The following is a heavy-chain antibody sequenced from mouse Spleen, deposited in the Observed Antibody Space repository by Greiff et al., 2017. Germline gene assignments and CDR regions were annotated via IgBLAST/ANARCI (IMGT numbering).Heavy chain of an antibody. V-gene: IGHV5-6*02. J-gene: IGHJ3*01. CDR3: ARPFANWFAY. CDR1: GFTFSSYG. CDR2: ISSGGSYT. Sequence: DVRLVESGGDLVKPGGSLKLSCAASGFTFSSYGMSWVRQTPDKRLEWVATISSGGSYTYYPDSVKGRFTISRDNAKNTLYLQMSSLKSEDTAMYYCARPFANWFAYWGQGTLVTVSA.